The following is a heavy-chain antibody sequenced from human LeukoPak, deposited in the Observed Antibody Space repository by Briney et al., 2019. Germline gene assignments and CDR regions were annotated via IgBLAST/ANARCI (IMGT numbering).Heavy chain of an antibody. Sequence: GESLKISCKGSGYSFTNYWIGWVRQMPGKGLEWMGIIYPDDSDTRYSPSFQGQVTISADKSINTAYLQWSSLKASDTAIYYCAKVPGIVAGVTEYFQHWGQGTLVTVSS. CDR3: AKVPGIVAGVTEYFQH. V-gene: IGHV5-51*01. CDR1: GYSFTNYW. CDR2: IYPDDSDT. D-gene: IGHD1-26*01. J-gene: IGHJ1*01.